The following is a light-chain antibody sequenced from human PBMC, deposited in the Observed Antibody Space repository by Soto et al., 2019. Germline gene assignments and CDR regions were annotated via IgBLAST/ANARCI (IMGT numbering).Light chain of an antibody. CDR1: NSNLGSNT. CDR2: GNS. CDR3: QSYDSSLSGWV. Sequence: QSVLTQPSSASGTPGQTVTISCSGSNSNLGSNTANWLQQFPGTAPKLLIYGNSNRPSGVPDRFSGSKSGTSASLAITGLQAEDEADYYCQSYDSSLSGWVFGGGTKLTVL. V-gene: IGLV1-40*01. J-gene: IGLJ3*02.